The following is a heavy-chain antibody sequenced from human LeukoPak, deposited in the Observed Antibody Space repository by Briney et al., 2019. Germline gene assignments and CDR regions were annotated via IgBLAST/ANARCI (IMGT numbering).Heavy chain of an antibody. CDR2: FDGNADGT. D-gene: IGHD2-15*01. J-gene: IGHJ4*02. Sequence: PGGSLRLSCATSGFTFSRSGMTWVRQPPGEGLEWVASFDGNADGTHYADSVKGRCTISRDNSKNTVYLQMNSLRAEDTAIYYCVKPRIIGLGWAQFDYWGQGSLVTVSS. CDR3: VKPRIIGLGWAQFDY. CDR1: GFTFSRSG. V-gene: IGHV3-23*01.